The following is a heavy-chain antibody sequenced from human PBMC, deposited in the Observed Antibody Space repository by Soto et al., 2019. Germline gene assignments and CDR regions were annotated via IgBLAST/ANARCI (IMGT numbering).Heavy chain of an antibody. CDR1: GFTFSSYA. CDR3: AKSYDFSWFDP. V-gene: IGHV3-23*01. J-gene: IGHJ5*02. CDR2: ISGSGGNT. D-gene: IGHD5-12*01. Sequence: GGSLRLSXAASGFTFSSYAMSWVRQAPGKGLEWVSAISGSGGNTYYADSVKGRFTISRDNSKNTLYLQMNSLRAEDTAVYYCAKSYDFSWFDPWGQGTLVTVSS.